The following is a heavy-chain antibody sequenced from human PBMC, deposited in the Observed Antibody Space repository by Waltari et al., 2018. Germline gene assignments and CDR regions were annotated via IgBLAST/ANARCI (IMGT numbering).Heavy chain of an antibody. V-gene: IGHV3-64*07. CDR2: ISGNGDSI. Sequence: EVQLVESGGGLVQHGGSLSFSCTTSGFSSRGQGKNWDRQAPGKGREYFSAISGNGDSIYYADSVKGRFTISRDNSKNMLYLKMGSLRAEDMAVYYCARDGRPYGGPNWFDPWGQGTLVTVSS. CDR1: GFSSRGQG. CDR3: ARDGRPYGGPNWFDP. D-gene: IGHD3-10*01. J-gene: IGHJ5*02.